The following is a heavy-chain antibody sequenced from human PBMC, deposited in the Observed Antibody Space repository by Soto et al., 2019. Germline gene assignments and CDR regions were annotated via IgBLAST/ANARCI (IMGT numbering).Heavy chain of an antibody. CDR2: IYYSGST. Sequence: SENLSLTCSGSGGSLSCFYWGWVPEPPGKGLELIGHIYYSGSTNYNPSLKSRVTISVDTSKNQFSLKLTSVTAADTAVYYCARQGNIRFSHTTWFDPWGQGTLVTVSS. CDR1: GGSLSCFY. V-gene: IGHV4-59*08. CDR3: ARQGNIRFSHTTWFDP. J-gene: IGHJ5*02. D-gene: IGHD3-3*01.